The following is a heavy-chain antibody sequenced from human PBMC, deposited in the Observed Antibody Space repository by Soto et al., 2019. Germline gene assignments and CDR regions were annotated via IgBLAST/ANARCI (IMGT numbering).Heavy chain of an antibody. D-gene: IGHD5-18*01. V-gene: IGHV4-34*01. Sequence: SETLSLTCAVYGGSFSGYYWSWIRQPPGKGLEWIGEINHSGSTNYNPSLKSRVTISVDTSKNQFSLKLSSVTAADTAVYYCARAGRGYSYVDYWSQGTLVTVSS. CDR3: ARAGRGYSYVDY. J-gene: IGHJ4*02. CDR1: GGSFSGYY. CDR2: INHSGST.